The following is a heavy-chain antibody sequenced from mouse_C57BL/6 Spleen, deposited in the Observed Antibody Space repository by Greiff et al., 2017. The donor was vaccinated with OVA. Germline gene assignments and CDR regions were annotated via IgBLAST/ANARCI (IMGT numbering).Heavy chain of an antibody. J-gene: IGHJ2*01. Sequence: EVKVEESGGGLVKPGGSLKLSCAASGFTFSDYGMHWVRQAPEKGLEWVAYISSGSSTIYYADTVKGRFTISRDNAKNTLFLQMTSLRSEDTAMYYCARRDAYYFDYWGQGTTLTVSS. D-gene: IGHD3-3*01. CDR3: ARRDAYYFDY. CDR2: ISSGSSTI. V-gene: IGHV5-17*01. CDR1: GFTFSDYG.